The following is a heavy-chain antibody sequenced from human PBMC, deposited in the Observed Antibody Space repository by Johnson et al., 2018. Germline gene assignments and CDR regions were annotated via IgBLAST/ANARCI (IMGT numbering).Heavy chain of an antibody. J-gene: IGHJ5*02. Sequence: VQLVQSGAEVKKPGESLKISCKGSGYSFTSYWIGWVRQMPGKGLEWMGIIYPGDSDTRYSPSFQGQVTISAAKSLSTAYLQWSSLPAPGTAMYYCSRIKSAHQDYYFWSGYKTANWFDPWGQGTLVTVSS. CDR3: SRIKSAHQDYYFWSGYKTANWFDP. D-gene: IGHD3-3*01. V-gene: IGHV5-51*01. CDR1: GYSFTSYW. CDR2: IYPGDSDT.